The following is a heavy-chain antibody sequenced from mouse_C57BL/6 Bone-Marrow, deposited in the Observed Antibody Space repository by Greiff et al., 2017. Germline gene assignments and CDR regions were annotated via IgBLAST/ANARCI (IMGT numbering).Heavy chain of an antibody. J-gene: IGHJ1*03. CDR3: ARLGTTVVATDWYFDG. CDR2: ISNLAYSI. D-gene: IGHD1-1*01. V-gene: IGHV5-15*01. CDR1: GFTFSDYG. Sequence: EVKLLESGGGLVQPGGSLKLSCAASGFTFSDYGMAWVRQAPRKGPEWVAFISNLAYSIYYADTVTGRFTISRENAKNTLYLEMSSLRSEDTAMYYCARLGTTVVATDWYFDGWGTGTTVTVSS.